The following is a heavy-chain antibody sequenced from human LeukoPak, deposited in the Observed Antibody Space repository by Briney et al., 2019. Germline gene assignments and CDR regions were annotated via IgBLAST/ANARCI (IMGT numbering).Heavy chain of an antibody. D-gene: IGHD1-26*01. CDR2: IYYSGST. Sequence: SETLSLTCTVSGGSISSYYWSWIRQPPGKGLEWIGYIYYSGSTNYNPSLKSRVAISVDTSKNQFSLKLSSVTAADTAVYYCARVSGSYSPRHNWFDPWGQGTLVTVSS. V-gene: IGHV4-59*01. CDR1: GGSISSYY. J-gene: IGHJ5*02. CDR3: ARVSGSYSPRHNWFDP.